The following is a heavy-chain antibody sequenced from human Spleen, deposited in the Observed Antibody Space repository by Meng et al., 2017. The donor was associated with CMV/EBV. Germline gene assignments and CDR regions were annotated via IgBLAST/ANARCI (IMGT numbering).Heavy chain of an antibody. CDR3: ARHTPSVFFYYGMDV. J-gene: IGHJ6*02. Sequence: GESLKISCAASGFTFSSYAMSWVRQAPGKGLEWVSAISGSGGSTYYADSVKGRFTISRDNSKNTLYLQMNSLRAEDTAVYYCARHTPSVFFYYGMDVWGQGTTVTVSS. CDR1: GFTFSSYA. CDR2: ISGSGGST. D-gene: IGHD1-14*01. V-gene: IGHV3-23*01.